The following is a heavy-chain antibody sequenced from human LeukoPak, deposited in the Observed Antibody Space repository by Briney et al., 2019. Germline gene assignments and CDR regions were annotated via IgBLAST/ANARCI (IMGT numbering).Heavy chain of an antibody. D-gene: IGHD4-17*01. V-gene: IGHV3-30*03. Sequence: PGGSLRLSCAASGFTFSSYGMHWVRQAPGKGLEWVAVISYDGSNKYYADSVKGRFTISRDNSKNTLYLQMNSLRAEDTAVYYCARTEGGDYVIGWFDPWGQGTLVTVFS. CDR2: ISYDGSNK. CDR3: ARTEGGDYVIGWFDP. J-gene: IGHJ5*02. CDR1: GFTFSSYG.